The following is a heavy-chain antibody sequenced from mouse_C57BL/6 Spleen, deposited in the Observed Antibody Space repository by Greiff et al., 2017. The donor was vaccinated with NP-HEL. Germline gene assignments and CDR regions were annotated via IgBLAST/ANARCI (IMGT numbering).Heavy chain of an antibody. CDR2: ISDGGSYT. J-gene: IGHJ4*01. Sequence: EVQGVEPGGGLVKPGGSLKLSCAASGFTFSSYAMSWVRQTPEKRLEWVATISDGGSYTYYPDNVKGRFTISRDNAKNNLYLQMSHLKSEDTAMYYCARGGVPYAMDYWGQGTSVTVSS. CDR1: GFTFSSYA. V-gene: IGHV5-4*01. CDR3: ARGGVPYAMDY.